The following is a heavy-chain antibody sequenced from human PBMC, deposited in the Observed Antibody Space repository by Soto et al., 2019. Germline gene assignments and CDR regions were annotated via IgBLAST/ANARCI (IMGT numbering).Heavy chain of an antibody. CDR2: IYYSGST. V-gene: IGHV4-59*08. J-gene: IGHJ6*03. CDR1: GGSISSYY. D-gene: IGHD4-17*01. Sequence: SETLSLTCTVSGGSISSYYWSWIRQPPGKGLEWIGYIYYSGSTNYNPSLKSRVTISVDTSKNQFSLKLSSVTAADTAVYYCARQTVTTHYYYYYYMDVWGKGTTVTVSS. CDR3: ARQTVTTHYYYYYYMDV.